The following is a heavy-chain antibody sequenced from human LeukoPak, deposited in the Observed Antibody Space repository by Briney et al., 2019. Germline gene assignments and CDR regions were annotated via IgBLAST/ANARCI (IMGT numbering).Heavy chain of an antibody. CDR2: INHSGST. CDR1: GGSFSGYY. Sequence: SETLSLTCAVYGGSFSGYYWSWIRQPPGKGLEWIGEINHSGSTNYNPSLKSRLTISVDTSKNQFSLKLSSVTAADTAVYYCARQGELLWFGEYDAFDIWGQGTMVTVSS. D-gene: IGHD3-10*01. CDR3: ARQGELLWFGEYDAFDI. V-gene: IGHV4-34*01. J-gene: IGHJ3*02.